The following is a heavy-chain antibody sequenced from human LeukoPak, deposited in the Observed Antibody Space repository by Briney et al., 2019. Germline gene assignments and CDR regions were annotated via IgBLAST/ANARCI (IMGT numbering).Heavy chain of an antibody. J-gene: IGHJ4*02. D-gene: IGHD2-2*01. CDR1: GGSIGDYY. CDR2: IYYSGST. Sequence: PSETLSLTCSISGGSIGDYYWNWIRQPPGKGLEWIGYIYYSGSTTYNPSLKSRVTMSVDTSKNQFSLRLSSVTAADTAVYYCARGSWCSYTNCMLRPFDYWGQGSLVTVSS. V-gene: IGHV4-59*01. CDR3: ARGSWCSYTNCMLRPFDY.